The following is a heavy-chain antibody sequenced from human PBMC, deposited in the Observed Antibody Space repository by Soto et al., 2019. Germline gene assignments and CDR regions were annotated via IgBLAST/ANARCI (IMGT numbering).Heavy chain of an antibody. D-gene: IGHD2-2*01. CDR3: ARSILGYCISTSCSNNWFDP. CDR1: GYTFTSYA. J-gene: IGHJ5*02. V-gene: IGHV1-3*01. CDR2: INAGNGNT. Sequence: ASVKVSCKASGYTFTSYAMHWVRQAPGQRLEWMGWINAGNGNTKYSQKFQGRVTITRDTSASTAYMELSSLRSEDTAVYYCARSILGYCISTSCSNNWFDPWGQGTLVTVSS.